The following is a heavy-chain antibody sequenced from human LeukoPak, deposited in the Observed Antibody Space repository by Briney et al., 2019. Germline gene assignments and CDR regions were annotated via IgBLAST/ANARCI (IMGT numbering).Heavy chain of an antibody. CDR1: GFTFSSYA. J-gene: IGHJ4*02. Sequence: PGGSLRLSCSASGFTFSSYAMHWVRQAPGKGLEYVSAISSNGGSTYYADSVTGRFTISRDNSQNTLYLQMNSLRAEDTAVYYCARDSQVGTFDSWGQGTLVTVSS. CDR2: ISSNGGST. D-gene: IGHD1-26*01. CDR3: ARDSQVGTFDS. V-gene: IGHV3-64*04.